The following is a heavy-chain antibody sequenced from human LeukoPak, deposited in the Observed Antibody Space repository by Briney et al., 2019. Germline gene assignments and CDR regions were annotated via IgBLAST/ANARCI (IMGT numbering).Heavy chain of an antibody. CDR3: AGDSGWFFHS. CDR1: GFTFSRNW. Sequence: GGSLRLSCAASGFTFSRNWMTCVRRAPGKGLEWVAIIKPDGSEKIYVDSVKGRFTISRDNSKNSLYLQMNNLRVEDTAVSYCAGDSGWFFHSWGQGTLVTVSS. V-gene: IGHV3-7*01. CDR2: IKPDGSEK. D-gene: IGHD6-19*01. J-gene: IGHJ4*02.